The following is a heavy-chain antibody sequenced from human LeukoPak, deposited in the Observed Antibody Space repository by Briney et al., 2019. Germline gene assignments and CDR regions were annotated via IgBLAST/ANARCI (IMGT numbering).Heavy chain of an antibody. J-gene: IGHJ3*02. CDR1: GYTFTGYY. V-gene: IGHV1-2*02. CDR3: ARDPLPSPDVIVVVSDAFDI. CDR2: INPNSGGT. D-gene: IGHD3-22*01. Sequence: GASVKVSCKASGYTFTGYYMHWVRQAPGQGLEWMGWINPNSGGTNYAQKFQGRVTMTRDTSISTAYMELSRLRSDDTAVYYCARDPLPSPDVIVVVSDAFDIWGQGTMVTVSS.